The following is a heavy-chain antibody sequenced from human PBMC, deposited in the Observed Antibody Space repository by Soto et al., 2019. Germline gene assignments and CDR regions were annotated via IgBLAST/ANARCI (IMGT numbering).Heavy chain of an antibody. V-gene: IGHV4-39*01. J-gene: IGHJ4*02. Sequence: QLQLQESGPGLVKPSETLSLTCTVSGGSISSSSYYWGWIRQPPGKGLEWIGSIYYSGSTYYNPSLKSRVTISVDTSKNQFSLKLSSVTAADTAVYYCARPHYYDSSGYYYWGQGTLVTVSS. CDR2: IYYSGST. CDR3: ARPHYYDSSGYYY. D-gene: IGHD3-22*01. CDR1: GGSISSSSYY.